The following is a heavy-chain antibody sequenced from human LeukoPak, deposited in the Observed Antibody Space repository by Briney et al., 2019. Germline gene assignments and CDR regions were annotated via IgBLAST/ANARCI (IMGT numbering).Heavy chain of an antibody. CDR3: ARDLRRIAAAMGPNWFDP. CDR1: GGSISSSSYY. D-gene: IGHD6-13*01. CDR2: IYYSGST. J-gene: IGHJ5*02. V-gene: IGHV4-39*07. Sequence: SETLSLTCTVSGGSISSSSYYWGWIRQPPGKGLEWIGSIYYSGSTYYNPSLKSRVTISVDTSKNQFSLKLSSVTAADTAVYYCARDLRRIAAAMGPNWFDPWGQGTLVTVSS.